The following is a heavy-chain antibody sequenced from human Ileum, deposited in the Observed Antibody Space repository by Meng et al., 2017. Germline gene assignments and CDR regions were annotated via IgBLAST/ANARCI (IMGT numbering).Heavy chain of an antibody. D-gene: IGHD1-26*01. Sequence: VQLQESGPGLVRPSETRSLICTVTGGSVSRAGYQWGWIRQPPGKGLEWIGYASTNYNPSLKSRVTISLDTSRNQFSLSLSSVTAADTAVYYCARDHMGSLDYWGQGILVTVSS. CDR1: GGSVSRAGYQ. V-gene: IGHV4-61*08. J-gene: IGHJ4*02. CDR3: ARDHMGSLDY. CDR2: AST.